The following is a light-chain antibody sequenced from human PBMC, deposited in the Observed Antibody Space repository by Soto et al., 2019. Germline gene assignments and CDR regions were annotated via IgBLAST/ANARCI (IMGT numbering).Light chain of an antibody. CDR1: SSNIGSNT. J-gene: IGLJ3*02. Sequence: QSVLTQPPSASGTPGQRLTISCSGSSSNIGSNTVNWYQQLPGTAPKLLIYSNNQRPSGVPDRFSGSKSCTSASLALSGLQSEDEADYYCAAWDDSLNAWVFGGGTKLTVL. V-gene: IGLV1-44*01. CDR2: SNN. CDR3: AAWDDSLNAWV.